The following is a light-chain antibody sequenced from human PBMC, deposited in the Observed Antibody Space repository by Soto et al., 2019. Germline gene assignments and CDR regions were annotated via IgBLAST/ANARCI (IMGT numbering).Light chain of an antibody. CDR2: RDN. CDR1: RSNIGSNT. J-gene: IGLJ1*01. CDR3: AVWDDSHNVIYV. V-gene: IGLV1-44*01. Sequence: QSVLTQPPSVSGTPGQRVTVSCSGGRSNIGSNTVHWYQQLPGAAPKLLIYRDNQRPSGVPDRFAASKSGTSASLAISGLQSEDEGDYYCAVWDDSHNVIYVCGPGSQVTV.